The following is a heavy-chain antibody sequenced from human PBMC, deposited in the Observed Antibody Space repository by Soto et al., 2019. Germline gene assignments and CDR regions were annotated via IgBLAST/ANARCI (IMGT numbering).Heavy chain of an antibody. CDR3: ARDRDIGEFDY. CDR2: IYSGGST. V-gene: IGHV3-53*01. CDR1: GFTVSSNY. J-gene: IGHJ4*02. D-gene: IGHD5-12*01. Sequence: EVQLVESGGGLIQPGGSLRLSCAASGFTVSSNYMSWVRQAPGKGLEWDSGIYSGGSTYYAASVKGRFTISRDNSKNTLYLQMNSLRDEDTAVYYCARDRDIGEFDYGGQGTLVTVSS.